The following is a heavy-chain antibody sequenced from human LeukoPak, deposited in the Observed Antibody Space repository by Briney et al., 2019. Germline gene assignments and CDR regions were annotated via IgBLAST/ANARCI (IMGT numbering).Heavy chain of an antibody. V-gene: IGHV3-33*01. CDR1: GFTFSSYG. D-gene: IGHD6-13*01. CDR3: ARDPSSNWSDLVH. J-gene: IGHJ4*02. CDR2: IWYDGSNK. Sequence: GGSLRLSCAASGFTFSSYGMHWVRQAPGKGLEWVAVIWYDGSNKYYADSVKGRFTISRDNSKNTLYLQMNSLRAEDTAVYYCARDPSSNWSDLVHWGQGTLVTVSS.